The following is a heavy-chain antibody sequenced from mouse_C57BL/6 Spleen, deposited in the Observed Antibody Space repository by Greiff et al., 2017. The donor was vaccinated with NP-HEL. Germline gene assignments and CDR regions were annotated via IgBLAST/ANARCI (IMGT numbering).Heavy chain of an antibody. J-gene: IGHJ4*01. CDR3: ARPELLRGAMDY. V-gene: IGHV1-39*01. Sequence: EVKLMESGPELVKPGASVKISCKASGYSFTDYNMNWVKQSNGKSLEWIGVINPNYGTTSYNQKFKGKATLTVDQSSSTAYMQLNSLTSEDSAVYYCARPELLRGAMDYWGQGTSVTVSS. D-gene: IGHD1-1*01. CDR2: INPNYGTT. CDR1: GYSFTDYN.